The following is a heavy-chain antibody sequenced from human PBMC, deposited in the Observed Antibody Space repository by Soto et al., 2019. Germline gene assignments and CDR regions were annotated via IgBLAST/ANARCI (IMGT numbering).Heavy chain of an antibody. Sequence: ASVKVSRKPSEGTFSSYTISGVRLAPGQGLEWMGGIIPIFGTANYAQKFQGRVTITADESTSTAYMELSSLRSEDTAVYYCARDRGEHHIVVVWGYWGQGTLVTGSS. D-gene: IGHD2-21*01. J-gene: IGHJ4*02. CDR3: ARDRGEHHIVVVWGY. CDR2: IIPIFGTA. CDR1: EGTFSSYT. V-gene: IGHV1-69*13.